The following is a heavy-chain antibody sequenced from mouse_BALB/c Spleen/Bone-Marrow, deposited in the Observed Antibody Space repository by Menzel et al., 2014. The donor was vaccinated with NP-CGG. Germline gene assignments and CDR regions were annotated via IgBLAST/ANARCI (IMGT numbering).Heavy chain of an antibody. Sequence: VQLQQSGPELVRPGVSVKLSCKGSGYTFTDYAMHWVKQSHAKSLEWIGVISTYSGNTNYNQKFKGKATMTVDKSSSTAYMELARLTSEDSAIYYCARGRQLGLRSFAYWGQGTLVTVSA. CDR3: ARGRQLGLRSFAY. CDR1: GYTFTDYA. J-gene: IGHJ3*01. D-gene: IGHD3-2*01. CDR2: ISTYSGNT. V-gene: IGHV1-67*01.